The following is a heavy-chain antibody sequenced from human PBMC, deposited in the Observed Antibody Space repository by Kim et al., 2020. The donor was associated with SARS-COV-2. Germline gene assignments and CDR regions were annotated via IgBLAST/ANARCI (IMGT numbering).Heavy chain of an antibody. CDR2: INPSGGST. J-gene: IGHJ3*02. Sequence: ASVKVSCKASGYTFTSYYMHWVRQAPGQGLEWMGIINPSGGSTSYAQKFQGRVTMTRDTSTSTVYMELSSLRSEDTAVYYCARDRLQLRYFDWLLVESHDAFDIWGQGTMVTVSS. CDR3: ARDRLQLRYFDWLLVESHDAFDI. V-gene: IGHV1-46*01. D-gene: IGHD3-9*01. CDR1: GYTFTSYY.